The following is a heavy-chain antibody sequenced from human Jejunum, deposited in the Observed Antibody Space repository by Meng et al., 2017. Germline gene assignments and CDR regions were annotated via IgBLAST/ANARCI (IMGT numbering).Heavy chain of an antibody. D-gene: IGHD4-23*01. Sequence: GESLKISCVASGFSFSSYGMHWVRQAPGKGLEWLSVIWYDGSNKYYGDSVKGRFSVSRDNSQNTLYLQMDSLRVADTAVYYCARDDGANSDIYWGQAIL. CDR3: ARDDGANSDIY. CDR1: GFSFSSYG. J-gene: IGHJ4*02. V-gene: IGHV3-33*01. CDR2: IWYDGSNK.